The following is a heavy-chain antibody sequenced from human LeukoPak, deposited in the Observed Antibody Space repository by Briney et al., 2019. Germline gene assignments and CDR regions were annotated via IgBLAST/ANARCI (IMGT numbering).Heavy chain of an antibody. CDR3: AKTTWIQLWWAMGYMDV. D-gene: IGHD5-18*01. J-gene: IGHJ6*03. CDR1: GFTFSSYA. V-gene: IGHV3-23*01. CDR2: ISGSGGSS. Sequence: PGGSLRLSCAASGFTFSSYAMSWVRQAPGKGLEWVSAISGSGGSSYYADSVRGRFTISRDNSKNTLYLQMNSLRAEDTAVYYCAKTTWIQLWWAMGYMDVWGKGTTVTVSS.